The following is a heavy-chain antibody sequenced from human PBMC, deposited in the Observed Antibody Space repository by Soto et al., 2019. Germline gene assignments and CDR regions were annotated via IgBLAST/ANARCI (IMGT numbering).Heavy chain of an antibody. CDR2: ISGSGGST. CDR1: GFTFSSYA. CDR3: AKDLSITMIVVVINNAFDI. J-gene: IGHJ3*02. V-gene: IGHV3-23*01. Sequence: LRLSCAASGFTFSSYAMSWVRQAPGKGLEWVSAISGSGGSTYYADSVKGRFTISRDNSKNTLYLQMNSLRAEDTAVYYCAKDLSITMIVVVINNAFDIWGQGTMVTVSS. D-gene: IGHD3-22*01.